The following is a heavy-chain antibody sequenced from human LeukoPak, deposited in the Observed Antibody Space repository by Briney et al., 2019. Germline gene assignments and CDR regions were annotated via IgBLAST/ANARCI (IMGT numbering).Heavy chain of an antibody. CDR1: GHTFTGYY. CDR3: ARDPYSSGFNWFDP. J-gene: IGHJ5*02. D-gene: IGHD6-19*01. V-gene: IGHV1-2*02. Sequence: GASVKVSCKASGHTFTGYYMHWVRQAPGQGLEWMGWINPNSGGTNYAQKFQGRVTMTRDTSISTAYMELSRLRSDDTAVYYCARDPYSSGFNWFDPWGQGTLVTVSS. CDR2: INPNSGGT.